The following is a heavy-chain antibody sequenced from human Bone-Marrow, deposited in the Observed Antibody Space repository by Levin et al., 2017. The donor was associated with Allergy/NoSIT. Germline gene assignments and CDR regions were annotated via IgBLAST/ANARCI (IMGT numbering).Heavy chain of an antibody. Sequence: SETLSLTCTVSGGSISSGGYYWSWIRQHPGKGLEWIGYIYSTGSTIYNPSLMSRLTISLDTSESQFSLTLNSVTAADTALYYCALSIAVPGSFDYWGQGTLVTVSS. D-gene: IGHD6-19*01. CDR2: IYSTGST. J-gene: IGHJ4*02. V-gene: IGHV4-31*03. CDR3: ALSIAVPGSFDY. CDR1: GGSISSGGYY.